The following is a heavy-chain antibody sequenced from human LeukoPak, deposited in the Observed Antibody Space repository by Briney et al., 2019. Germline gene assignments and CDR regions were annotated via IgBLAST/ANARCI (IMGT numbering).Heavy chain of an antibody. V-gene: IGHV1-69*06. J-gene: IGHJ6*04. CDR1: GGTFSSYA. D-gene: IGHD2-2*01. CDR2: TIPIFGTA. Sequence: GSSVKVSCKASGGTFSSYAISWVRQAPGQGLEWMGGTIPIFGTANYAQKFQGRVTITADKSTSTAYMELSSLRSEDTAVYYCARTDIVVVPAAMPDYYYYGMDVWGKGTTVTVSS. CDR3: ARTDIVVVPAAMPDYYYYGMDV.